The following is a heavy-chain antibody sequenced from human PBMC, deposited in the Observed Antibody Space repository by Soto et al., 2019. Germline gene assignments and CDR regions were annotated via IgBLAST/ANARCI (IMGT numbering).Heavy chain of an antibody. CDR2: IYYSGST. Sequence: SETLSLTCNVSGGSIDTYYWSWIRQPPGKGLEWIGYIYYSGSTNYNPSLQSRLTISVDTSKNQFSLKLNSVTAADTAVYYCARGSANIHFWGQATLVTVSS. J-gene: IGHJ4*02. V-gene: IGHV4-59*08. CDR3: ARGSANIHF. D-gene: IGHD3-10*01. CDR1: GGSIDTYY.